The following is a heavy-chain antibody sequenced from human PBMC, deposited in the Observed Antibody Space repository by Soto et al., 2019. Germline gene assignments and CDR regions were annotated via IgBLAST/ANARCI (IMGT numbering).Heavy chain of an antibody. CDR1: GIIFTRYS. CDR3: ESEDLTSNFDY. V-gene: IGHV3-21*06. J-gene: IGHJ4*02. CDR2: ISSTTNYI. Sequence: PGGSLRLSCAASGIIFTRYSMNWVRQAPGKGLEWVSSISSTTNYIYCGDSMKGRFTISRDNAKNSLYLEMNILRAEDTAVCARESEDLTSNFDYGGQGTLVTVSS.